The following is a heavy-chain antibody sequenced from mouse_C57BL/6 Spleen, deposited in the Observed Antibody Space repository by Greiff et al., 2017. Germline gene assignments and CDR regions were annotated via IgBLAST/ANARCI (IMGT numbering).Heavy chain of an antibody. J-gene: IGHJ2*01. CDR2: INPNNGGT. Sequence: EVQLKQPGPELVKPGASVKISCKASGYTFTDYYMHWVKQSHGKRLEWIGDINPNNGGTSYNQKFKGKATLTVDKSSSTAYMDVRSRTSEGGSVYYCSRWVYGYYWVYCVYGGQGTTRTVSS. CDR1: GYTFTDYY. V-gene: IGHV1-26*01. CDR3: SRWVYGYYWVYCVY. D-gene: IGHD2-3*01.